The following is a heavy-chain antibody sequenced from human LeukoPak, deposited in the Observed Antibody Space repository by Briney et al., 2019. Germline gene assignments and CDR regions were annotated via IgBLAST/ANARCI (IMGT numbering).Heavy chain of an antibody. J-gene: IGHJ4*02. V-gene: IGHV3-7*01. Sequence: ETLSLTCSVSGGSIRSYYWSWVRQAPGKGLEWVANIKQDGTEKYYVDSVKGRFTISRDNAKNSLYLQMNSLRVEDTAVYYCAKVAKYYYGSETYYFFEHWGQGTPVTASS. CDR1: GGSIRSYY. D-gene: IGHD3-10*01. CDR2: IKQDGTEK. CDR3: AKVAKYYYGSETYYFFEH.